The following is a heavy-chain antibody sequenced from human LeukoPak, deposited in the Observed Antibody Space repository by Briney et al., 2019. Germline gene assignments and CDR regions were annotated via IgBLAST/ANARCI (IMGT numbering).Heavy chain of an antibody. D-gene: IGHD2-8*01. V-gene: IGHV1-2*02. J-gene: IGHJ4*02. CDR1: GYTFTGYY. CDR3: ARGESMVYARSLEDY. CDR2: INPNSGGT. Sequence: ASVKVSCKASGYTFTGYYMHWVRQAPGQGLEWMGWINPNSGGTNYAQKFQGRVTMTRDTSMSTAYMELSRLRSDDTAVYYCARGESMVYARSLEDYWGQGTLVTVSS.